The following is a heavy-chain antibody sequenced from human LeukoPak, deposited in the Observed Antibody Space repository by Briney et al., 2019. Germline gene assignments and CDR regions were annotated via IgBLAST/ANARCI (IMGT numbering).Heavy chain of an antibody. D-gene: IGHD5-12*01. J-gene: IGHJ3*02. CDR3: ETHGGGGYDEDDAFNI. CDR2: ITGTGVTI. V-gene: IGHV3-11*01. CDR1: GFTFGDYY. Sequence: GGSLRLSCAASGFTFGDYYMSWIRQAPGKGLEWISYITGTGVTIHYSDSVKGRFTISRDNAKNSLSLLMNSLRGEDTAVYYCETHGGGGYDEDDAFNIWGQGTMVTVSS.